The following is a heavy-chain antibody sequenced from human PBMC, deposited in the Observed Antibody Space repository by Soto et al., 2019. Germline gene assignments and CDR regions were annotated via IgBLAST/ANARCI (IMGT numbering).Heavy chain of an antibody. J-gene: IGHJ4*02. Sequence: EVQLLESGGGLVQPGGSLRLSCAASGFTFSSYAMSWVRQAPGKGLEWVSAISGSGGSTYYADSVKGRFTISRDNSKNTLYLQMNSLRAEDTAVYYCATTPREWLSLYYFDYWGQGTLVTVSS. CDR1: GFTFSSYA. CDR3: ATTPREWLSLYYFDY. D-gene: IGHD3-3*01. CDR2: ISGSGGST. V-gene: IGHV3-23*01.